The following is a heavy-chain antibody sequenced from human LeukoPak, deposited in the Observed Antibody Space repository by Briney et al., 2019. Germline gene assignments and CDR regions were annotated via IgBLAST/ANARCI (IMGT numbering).Heavy chain of an antibody. CDR2: ISYDGSNK. CDR3: ARWIGNFDY. CDR1: GFTFSSYA. V-gene: IGHV3-30*09. Sequence: TGGSLRLSCAASGFTFSSYAMHWVRQAPGKGLEWVAVISYDGSNKYYVDSVKGRFAISRDNSKNTLYLQMNSLRAEDTAVYYCARWIGNFDYWGQGTLVTVSS. D-gene: IGHD5-12*01. J-gene: IGHJ4*02.